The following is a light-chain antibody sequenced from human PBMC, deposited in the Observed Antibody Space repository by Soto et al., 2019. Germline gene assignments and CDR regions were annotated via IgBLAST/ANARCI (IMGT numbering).Light chain of an antibody. V-gene: IGLV1-47*01. CDR1: NSNIGSDY. Sequence: QSVLTQPPSASGTPGQRVPISGFGANSNIGSDYVHWCQQVPGTAPKLLIYKNDQRPSGVPDRFSGSKSGTSAFLAISGLRSEDVSDYYCAAWDASLSAYVFGTGTNVTVL. CDR3: AAWDASLSAYV. J-gene: IGLJ1*01. CDR2: KND.